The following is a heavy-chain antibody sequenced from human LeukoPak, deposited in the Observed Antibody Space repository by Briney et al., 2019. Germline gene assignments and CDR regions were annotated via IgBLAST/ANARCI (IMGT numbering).Heavy chain of an antibody. D-gene: IGHD1-1*01. CDR2: IRGGAFSGAT. Sequence: GRSLRLSCTTSGFTFRDYGVNWVRQAPGKGLEWVGLIRGGAFSGATEEAASVKGRFTVSRDDSKNIAYLQMNSLQTEDTAVYYCSRGGRLPDYWGQGTLVTVSS. CDR1: GFTFRDYG. V-gene: IGHV3-49*04. CDR3: SRGGRLPDY. J-gene: IGHJ4*02.